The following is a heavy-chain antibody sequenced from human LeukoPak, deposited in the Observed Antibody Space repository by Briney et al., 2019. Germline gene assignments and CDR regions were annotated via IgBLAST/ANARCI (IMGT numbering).Heavy chain of an antibody. CDR2: IGSSGTTI. D-gene: IGHD6-19*01. V-gene: IGHV3-48*03. Sequence: GGSLRLSCAVSGFPFSVYEMNWVRQALGKGLEWVSNIGSSGTTIYYADSVRGRFSISRDNAKSSLYLQMNSLRVEDTAVYYCALLAVASDFDYWGQGALVTVSS. CDR1: GFPFSVYE. J-gene: IGHJ4*02. CDR3: ALLAVASDFDY.